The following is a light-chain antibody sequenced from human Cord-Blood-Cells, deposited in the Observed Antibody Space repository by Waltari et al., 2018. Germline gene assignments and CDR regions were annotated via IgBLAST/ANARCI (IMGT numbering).Light chain of an antibody. CDR3: QQLNSYPVT. V-gene: IGKV1-9*01. CDR2: AAS. J-gene: IGKJ4*01. CDR1: QGISSY. Sequence: DIQLTQSPSFLSASVGDRVTITCRASQGISSYLAWYQQKPGKAPKLLIYAASTLQSGVPSRFSGSGSWTEFTLTISSLQPEDFATYYCQQLNSYPVTFGGGTKVEIK.